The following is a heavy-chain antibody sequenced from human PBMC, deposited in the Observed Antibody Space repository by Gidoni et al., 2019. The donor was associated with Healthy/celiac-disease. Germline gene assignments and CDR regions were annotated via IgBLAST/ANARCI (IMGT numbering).Heavy chain of an antibody. V-gene: IGHV3-23*01. CDR1: GFTFSSYA. CDR3: ALHLSGVVITYYFDY. CDR2: ISGSGGST. Sequence: EVQLLESGGGLVQPGGSLRLSCAPSGFTFSSYAMSWVRQAPGKGLAWFSAISGSGGSTYYADSVKGRFTISRDNSKNTLYLQMNSLRAEDTAVYYCALHLSGVVITYYFDYWGQGTLVTVSS. J-gene: IGHJ4*02. D-gene: IGHD3-22*01.